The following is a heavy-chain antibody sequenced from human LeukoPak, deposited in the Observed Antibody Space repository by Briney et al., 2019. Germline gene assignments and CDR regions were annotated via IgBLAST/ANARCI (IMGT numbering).Heavy chain of an antibody. Sequence: GGSLRLSCAASGFTFSDSYMTWIRQAPGKGREWVSYISSTAYTIFYADSVKGRFTISRDNAKNSLYLQMNSLRAEDTAIYYCARVDYDRSGEDANAEYFQHWGQGTLVTVSS. J-gene: IGHJ1*01. CDR1: GFTFSDSY. V-gene: IGHV3-11*04. D-gene: IGHD3-22*01. CDR3: ARVDYDRSGEDANAEYFQH. CDR2: ISSTAYTI.